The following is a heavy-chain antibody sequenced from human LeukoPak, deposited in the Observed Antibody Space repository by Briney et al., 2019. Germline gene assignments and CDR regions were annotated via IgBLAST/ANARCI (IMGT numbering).Heavy chain of an antibody. CDR2: INHSGST. V-gene: IGHV4-39*07. CDR3: ARCGGDCRN. CDR1: GGSISSSSYY. Sequence: SETLSLTCTVSGGSISSSSYYWGWIRQPPGKGLEWIGEINHSGSTNYNPSLKSRVTISVDTSKNQFSLKLSSVTAADTAVYYCARCGGDCRNWGQGTLVTVSS. D-gene: IGHD2-21*02. J-gene: IGHJ4*02.